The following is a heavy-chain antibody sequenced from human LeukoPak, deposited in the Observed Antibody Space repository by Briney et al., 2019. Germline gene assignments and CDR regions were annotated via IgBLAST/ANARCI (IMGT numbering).Heavy chain of an antibody. CDR2: INSDGSRT. J-gene: IGHJ4*02. D-gene: IGHD3-22*01. CDR1: GFTFSNYW. V-gene: IGHV3-74*01. Sequence: GGSLRFSCAASGFTFSNYWMHCVRQAPGKGLVWVSHINSDGSRTDYADSVKGRFTISRDNARNTLYLQMNSLRAEDTAVYYCARDLSSGYWGQGTLVTVSS. CDR3: ARDLSSGY.